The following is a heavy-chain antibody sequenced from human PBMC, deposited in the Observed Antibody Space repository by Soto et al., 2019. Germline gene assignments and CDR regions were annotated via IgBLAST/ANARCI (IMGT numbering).Heavy chain of an antibody. D-gene: IGHD6-25*01. CDR2: ISSSSSYI. CDR1: GFTFSSYS. V-gene: IGHV3-21*01. CDR3: ARSAIAAPYYYGMDV. Sequence: GGSLRLSCAASGFTFSSYSMNWVRQAPGKGLEWVSSISSSSSYIYYADSVKGRFTISRDNAKNSLYLQMNNLRAEDTAVYYFARSAIAAPYYYGMDVRGQRTTVTVSS. J-gene: IGHJ6*02.